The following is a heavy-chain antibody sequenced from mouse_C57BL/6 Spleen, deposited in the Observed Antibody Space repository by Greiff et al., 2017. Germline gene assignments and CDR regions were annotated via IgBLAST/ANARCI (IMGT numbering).Heavy chain of an antibody. J-gene: IGHJ2*01. V-gene: IGHV10-1*01. D-gene: IGHD1-1*01. CDR2: IRSKSNNYAT. Sequence: EVKLMESGGGLVQPKGSLKLSCAASGFSFNTYAMNWVRQAPGKGLEWVARIRSKSNNYATYYADSVKDRFTISRDDSESMLYLQMNNLKTEDTAMYYCVRQNGSSYKRSYYFDYWGQGTTLTVSS. CDR3: VRQNGSSYKRSYYFDY. CDR1: GFSFNTYA.